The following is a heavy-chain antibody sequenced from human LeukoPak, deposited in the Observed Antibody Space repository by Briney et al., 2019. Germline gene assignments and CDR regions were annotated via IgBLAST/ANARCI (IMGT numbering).Heavy chain of an antibody. Sequence: GGSLRLSCAASGFTFSSYWMHWVRQAPGKGLEWVSSIGSRSTSIYYADSVKGRFTISRDNAKNSLYLQMNSLRAEDTAVYYCARESSESFDIWGQGTMVTVSS. V-gene: IGHV3-21*01. CDR2: IGSRSTSI. CDR1: GFTFSSYW. CDR3: ARESSESFDI. J-gene: IGHJ3*02. D-gene: IGHD6-25*01.